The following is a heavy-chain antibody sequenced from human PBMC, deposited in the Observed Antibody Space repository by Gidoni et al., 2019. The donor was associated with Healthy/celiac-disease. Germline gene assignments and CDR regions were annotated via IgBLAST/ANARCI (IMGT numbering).Heavy chain of an antibody. CDR2: IRSKAYGGTT. CDR1: GFTFGDYA. D-gene: IGHD3-10*01. Sequence: EVQLVESGGGLVQPGRSLRLSCTASGFTFGDYAMSWVRQAPGKGLEWVGFIRSKAYGGTTEYAASVKGRFTISRDDSKSIAYLQMNSLKTEDTAVYYCTRVLEYYYGSGSYYNGGYFDYWGQGTLVTVSS. CDR3: TRVLEYYYGSGSYYNGGYFDY. V-gene: IGHV3-49*04. J-gene: IGHJ4*02.